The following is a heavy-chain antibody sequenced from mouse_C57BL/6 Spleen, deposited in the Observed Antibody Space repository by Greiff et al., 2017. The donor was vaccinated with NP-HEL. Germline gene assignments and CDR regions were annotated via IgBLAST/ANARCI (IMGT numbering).Heavy chain of an antibody. D-gene: IGHD4-1*01. CDR1: GFTFSSYT. V-gene: IGHV5-9*01. Sequence: EVHLVESGGGLVKPGGSLKLSCAASGFTFSSYTMSWVRQTPEKRLEWVATISGGGGNTYYPDSVKGRFTISRDNAKNTLYLQMSSLRSEDTALYYCARHGTYYFDYWGQGTTLTVSS. J-gene: IGHJ2*01. CDR2: ISGGGGNT. CDR3: ARHGTYYFDY.